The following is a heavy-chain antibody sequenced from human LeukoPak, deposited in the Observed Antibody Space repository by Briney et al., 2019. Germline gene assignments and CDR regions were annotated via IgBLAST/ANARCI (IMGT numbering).Heavy chain of an antibody. CDR2: IKEDGGEK. V-gene: IGHV3-7*01. CDR1: GFTFSSSW. D-gene: IGHD3-22*01. J-gene: IGHJ4*02. CDR3: AREGLLYDSSGYYFDY. Sequence: GGSLRLSCSASGFTFSSSWMSWVHQAPGKGLEWVANIKEDGGEKYYVDSVKGRFTISRDNAKNSLYLQMNSLRAEDTAVYYCAREGLLYDSSGYYFDYWGQGTLVTVSS.